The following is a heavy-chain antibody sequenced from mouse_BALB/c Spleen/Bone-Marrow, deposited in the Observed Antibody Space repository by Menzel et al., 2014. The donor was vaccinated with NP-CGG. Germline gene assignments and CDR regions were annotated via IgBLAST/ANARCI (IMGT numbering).Heavy chain of an antibody. V-gene: IGHV4-1*02. Sequence: EVQVVESGGGLVQPGGSLKLSCAASGFDFSRDWMTWVRQAPGKGLEWIGGINPDSSTINYAPSLKDKFIISRDNAKNTLDLRMSKVRSEDTALYYCARQYGNYWFAYWGQGTLVTVSA. CDR3: ARQYGNYWFAY. CDR2: INPDSSTI. CDR1: GFDFSRDW. J-gene: IGHJ3*01. D-gene: IGHD2-10*02.